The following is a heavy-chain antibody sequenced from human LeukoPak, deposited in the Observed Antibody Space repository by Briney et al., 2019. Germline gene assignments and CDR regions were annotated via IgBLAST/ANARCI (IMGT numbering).Heavy chain of an antibody. V-gene: IGHV3-53*01. J-gene: IGHJ4*02. CDR1: GFTVSSNY. Sequence: GGSLRLSCAASGFTVSSNYMSWVRQAPGKGLEWVSVIYSDGSTYYMDSVKGRFTIFRDNSKNKLYLQMNSLRAEDTAVYFCARVRYYGSGTYFFDYWGQGTLVTVSS. D-gene: IGHD3-10*01. CDR3: ARVRYYGSGTYFFDY. CDR2: IYSDGST.